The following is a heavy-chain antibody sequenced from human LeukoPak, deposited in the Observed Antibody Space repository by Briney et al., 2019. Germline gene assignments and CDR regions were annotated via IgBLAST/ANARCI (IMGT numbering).Heavy chain of an antibody. D-gene: IGHD1-26*01. CDR2: IKSKTDGGTT. J-gene: IGHJ4*02. CDR3: TTDSRIVGAIGFDY. Sequence: GGSLRLLCAASGFTFSNAWMSCVRQAPGKGLEWVGRIKSKTDGGTTEYAAPVKGRFTISRDDSKNTLYLQMNSLKTENTAVYYCTTDSRIVGAIGFDYWGQGTLVTVSS. CDR1: GFTFSNAW. V-gene: IGHV3-15*01.